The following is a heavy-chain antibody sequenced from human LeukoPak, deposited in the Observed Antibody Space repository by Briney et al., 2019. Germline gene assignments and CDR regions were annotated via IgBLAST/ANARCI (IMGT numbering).Heavy chain of an antibody. CDR3: ANTTRVAPDGRAEYFQH. CDR2: RYVGGRD. V-gene: IGHV4-59*03. D-gene: IGHD5-12*01. J-gene: IGHJ1*01. Sequence: PSETLSLTCTVSGGSISSYSWSWIRQPPGKGLEWIGCRYVGGRDLYNPSLKSRVTISVDASEKQISLSLRSVTAADTAMYYCANTTRVAPDGRAEYFQHWGQGTLAIVSS. CDR1: GGSISSYS.